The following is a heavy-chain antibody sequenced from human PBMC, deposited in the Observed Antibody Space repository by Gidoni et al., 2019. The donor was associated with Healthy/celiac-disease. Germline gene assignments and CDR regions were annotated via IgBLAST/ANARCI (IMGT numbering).Heavy chain of an antibody. J-gene: IGHJ6*02. Sequence: QVQLQESGPGLVKPSQTLSLTCTVSGGSISSGDYYWSWIRQPPGKGLEWIGYIYYSGSTYYNPSLKSRVTISVDTSKNQFSLKLSSVTAADTAVYYCARDGALYGSGRLSYGMDVWGQGTTVTVSS. CDR3: ARDGALYGSGRLSYGMDV. CDR1: GGSISSGDYY. CDR2: IYYSGST. D-gene: IGHD3-10*01. V-gene: IGHV4-30-4*01.